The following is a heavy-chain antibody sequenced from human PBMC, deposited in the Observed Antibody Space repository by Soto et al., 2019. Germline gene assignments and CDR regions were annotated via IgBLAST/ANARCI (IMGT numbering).Heavy chain of an antibody. CDR3: ATANAGAFNI. J-gene: IGHJ3*02. CDR1: GGSVTSGTYY. V-gene: IGHV4-61*01. CDR2: IYYSGTT. Sequence: QVQLQESGPGLVKPSETLSLTCTVSGGSVTSGTYYWSWIRQPPWKGLEYIGYIYYSGTTNYNPSLNSRVSISIYTPKNQFSLKLSSATAADTALYYCATANAGAFNIWGQGTMVTVSS.